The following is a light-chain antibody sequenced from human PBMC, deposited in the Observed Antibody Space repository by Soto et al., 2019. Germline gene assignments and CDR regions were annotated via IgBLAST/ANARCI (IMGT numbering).Light chain of an antibody. J-gene: IGKJ1*01. CDR2: DVS. CDR1: QTISSY. V-gene: IGKV1-5*01. CDR3: QQYDSFWTM. Sequence: DIQMTQSPSSLSASVGDRVTITCRASQTISSYLNWYQQKPGKAPKLLMYDVSTLESGVPSRFSGSGSGTEFTLTISSLQPDDFATYYCQQYDSFWTMFGQGTKVDIK.